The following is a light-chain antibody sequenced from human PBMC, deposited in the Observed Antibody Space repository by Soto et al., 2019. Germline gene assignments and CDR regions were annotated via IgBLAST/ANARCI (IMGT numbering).Light chain of an antibody. CDR1: QSVSSNY. Sequence: EIVLTQSPGTLSLSPGERAALSCRASQSVSSNYLAWYQQKPGQAPRLLIYAASSRATGIPDRFSGSGSGTNFTLTISRLEPEDFAVYYCHQYGSSPRTFGQGTKMEI. CDR3: HQYGSSPRT. CDR2: AAS. J-gene: IGKJ1*01. V-gene: IGKV3-20*01.